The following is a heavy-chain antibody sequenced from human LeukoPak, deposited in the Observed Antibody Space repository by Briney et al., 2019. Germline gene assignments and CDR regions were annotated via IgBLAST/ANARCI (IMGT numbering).Heavy chain of an antibody. CDR2: ISGRDGRT. CDR3: CTSPSFGSSWYQFNY. V-gene: IGHV3-23*01. Sequence: GGSLRLSCAASGFTFGSYSMNWVRQAPGKGLEWVSAISGRDGRTYYTDSVKGRFTISRDNSKNTLYLQMNSLRAEDTAVYYCCTSPSFGSSWYQFNYWGQGALVTVSS. J-gene: IGHJ4*02. CDR1: GFTFGSYS. D-gene: IGHD6-13*01.